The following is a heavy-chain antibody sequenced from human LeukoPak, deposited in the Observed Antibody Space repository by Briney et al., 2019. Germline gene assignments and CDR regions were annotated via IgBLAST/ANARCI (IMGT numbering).Heavy chain of an antibody. V-gene: IGHV3-9*01. Sequence: GGSLRLSCAASGFTFDDYAMHWVRQAPGKGLEWVSGISWNSGSIGYADSVKGRFTISRDNAKNSLYLQMNSLRAEDTAVYYCARTGQQLVLKGFDYWGQGTLVTVSS. CDR3: ARTGQQLVLKGFDY. J-gene: IGHJ4*02. CDR1: GFTFDDYA. CDR2: ISWNSGSI. D-gene: IGHD6-13*01.